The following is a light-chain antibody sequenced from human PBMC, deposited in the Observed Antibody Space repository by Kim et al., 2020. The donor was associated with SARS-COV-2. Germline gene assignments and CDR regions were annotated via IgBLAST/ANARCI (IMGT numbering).Light chain of an antibody. J-gene: IGKJ2*01. CDR2: AAY. Sequence: DIQMTQSPSFVSASVGDRVTISCRASQDFRSWLSWYQQRPGQAPRLLIYAAYNLQTGVPSRFSGSGSGTDFTLTISSLQPEDCATYYCQQTNNFPYTFGQGAKLEI. CDR3: QQTNNFPYT. V-gene: IGKV1-12*01. CDR1: QDFRSW.